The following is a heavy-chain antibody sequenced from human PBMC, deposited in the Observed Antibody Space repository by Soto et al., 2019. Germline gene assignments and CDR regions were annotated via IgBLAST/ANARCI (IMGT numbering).Heavy chain of an antibody. CDR1: GFTFSSYA. CDR2: ISDSGNST. Sequence: GGSLRLACAASGFTFSSYAMSWVRQAPGKGLEWVSTISDSGNSTYSADSVKGRFTISRDNSKNTLYLQMNSLRAEDTAVYYCAKAGDYDSSGYPGLYYYGMDVWGQGTTGTVSS. V-gene: IGHV3-23*01. CDR3: AKAGDYDSSGYPGLYYYGMDV. J-gene: IGHJ6*02. D-gene: IGHD3-22*01.